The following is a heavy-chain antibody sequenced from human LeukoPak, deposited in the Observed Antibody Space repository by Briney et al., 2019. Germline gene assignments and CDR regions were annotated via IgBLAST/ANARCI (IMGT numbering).Heavy chain of an antibody. CDR2: IYYSGST. D-gene: IGHD2-8*01. V-gene: IGHV4-39*07. Sequence: SETLSLTCSVSGGSISSSSYYWGWIRQPPGKGLEWIGSIYYSGSTYYNPSLKSRVTISVDTSQNQFSLKLSSVTAADTAVYYCARTSYCTNGLCYTTYYFDYWGQGALATVSS. CDR1: GGSISSSSYY. J-gene: IGHJ4*02. CDR3: ARTSYCTNGLCYTTYYFDY.